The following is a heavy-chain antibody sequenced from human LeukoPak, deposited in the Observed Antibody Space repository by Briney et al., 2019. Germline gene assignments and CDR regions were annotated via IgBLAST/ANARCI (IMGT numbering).Heavy chain of an antibody. CDR1: GFTFSGYA. V-gene: IGHV3-23*01. CDR2: ISGSGGST. CDR3: AKPAVYGDKHDAFDI. Sequence: PGGSLRLSCAASGFTFSGYAMSWVRLAPGKGLEWVSAISGSGGSTYYADSVKGRFTISRDNSKNTLYLQMNSLRAEDTAVYYCAKPAVYGDKHDAFDIWGQGPMVTVSS. D-gene: IGHD4-17*01. J-gene: IGHJ3*02.